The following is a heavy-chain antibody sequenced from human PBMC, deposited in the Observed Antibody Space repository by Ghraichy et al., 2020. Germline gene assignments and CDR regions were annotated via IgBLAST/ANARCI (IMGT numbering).Heavy chain of an antibody. V-gene: IGHV1-18*01. J-gene: IGHJ4*02. CDR1: GYTFTSYG. Sequence: ASVKVSCKASGYTFTSYGISWVRQAPGQGLEWMGWISAYNGNTNYAQKLQGRVTMTTDTSTSTAYLELRSLRSDDTAVYYCARTQTPYYYDSSGYYAGYWGQGTLVTVSS. D-gene: IGHD3-22*01. CDR3: ARTQTPYYYDSSGYYAGY. CDR2: ISAYNGNT.